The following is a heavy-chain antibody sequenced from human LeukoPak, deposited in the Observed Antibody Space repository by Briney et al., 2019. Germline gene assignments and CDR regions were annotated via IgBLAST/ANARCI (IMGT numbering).Heavy chain of an antibody. CDR3: ARDPSGSYLPTNWFDP. CDR1: AYSISSDYY. J-gene: IGHJ5*02. V-gene: IGHV4-38-2*02. CDR2: IWHGGST. Sequence: SETLSLTCTVSAYSISSDYYWGWIRQPPEKGLEWIGSIWHGGSTYYNPSLKSRVTISVDTSKNQFSLKLSSVTAADTAIYYCARDPSGSYLPTNWFDPWGQGTLVTVSS. D-gene: IGHD1-26*01.